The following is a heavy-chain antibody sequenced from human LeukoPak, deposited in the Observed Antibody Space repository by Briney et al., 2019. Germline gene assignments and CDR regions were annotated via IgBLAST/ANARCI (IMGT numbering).Heavy chain of an antibody. CDR3: AREEREYCGGDCNDAFDT. D-gene: IGHD2-21*02. J-gene: IGHJ3*02. Sequence: SVKVSCKASGGTFSSYAISWVRQAPGQGLEWMGGIIPIFGTANYAQKFQGRVTITADESTSTAYMELSSLRSEDTAVYYCAREEREYCGGDCNDAFDTWGQGTMVTVSS. CDR2: IIPIFGTA. CDR1: GGTFSSYA. V-gene: IGHV1-69*13.